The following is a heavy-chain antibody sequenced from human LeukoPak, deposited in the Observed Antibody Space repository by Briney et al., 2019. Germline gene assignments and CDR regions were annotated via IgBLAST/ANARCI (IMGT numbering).Heavy chain of an antibody. Sequence: PSETLSLTCTVSGGSISSYYWSWIRQPPGKGLEWIGYIYTSGSTNYNPSLKSRVTISVDTSKNQFSLKLSSVTAADTAVYYCARGRYYSSGYYQFDYWGQGTLVTVSS. V-gene: IGHV4-4*09. CDR2: IYTSGST. D-gene: IGHD3-22*01. CDR3: ARGRYYSSGYYQFDY. J-gene: IGHJ4*02. CDR1: GGSISSYY.